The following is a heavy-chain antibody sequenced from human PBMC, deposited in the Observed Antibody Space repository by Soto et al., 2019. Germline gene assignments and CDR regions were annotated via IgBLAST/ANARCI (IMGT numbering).Heavy chain of an antibody. V-gene: IGHV1-18*01. J-gene: IGHJ4*02. D-gene: IGHD4-4*01. CDR2: ISAYNGNT. CDR1: GYSFTSYA. CDR3: ARWDYNVLD. Sequence: GASVKVSCKASGYSFTSYAVHWVRQAPGQRLEWMGWISAYNGNTNYAQKLQGRVTMTTDTSTSTAYMELRSLRSEDTAVYYCARWDYNVLDWGQGTLVTAPQ.